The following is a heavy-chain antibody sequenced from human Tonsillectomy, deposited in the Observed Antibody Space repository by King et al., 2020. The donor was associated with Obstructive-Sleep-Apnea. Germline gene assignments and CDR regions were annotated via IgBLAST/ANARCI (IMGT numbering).Heavy chain of an antibody. J-gene: IGHJ3*02. CDR1: GFTFSSYW. D-gene: IGHD3-22*01. CDR2: INSDGSGT. Sequence: VQLVESGGGLVQPGGSLRLSCAASGFTFSSYWMHWVRQAPGKGLVWVSRINSDGSGTTYADSVKGRFTISRDNAKNTLYLEMNSLRAEDTAGYYCARISFTMIVVVNAFDIWGQGTMVTVSS. V-gene: IGHV3-74*01. CDR3: ARISFTMIVVVNAFDI.